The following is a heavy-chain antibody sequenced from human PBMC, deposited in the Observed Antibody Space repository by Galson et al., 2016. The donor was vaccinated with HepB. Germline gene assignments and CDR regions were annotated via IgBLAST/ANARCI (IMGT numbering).Heavy chain of an antibody. Sequence: LSLTCSVSGGSISSYYWSWIRQPPGKGLEWIGYIYYSGRTNYNPSLKSRVTISVDTSKNQISPKLSSVTAADTAVYYCAREGSSSWWNWFDPWGQGTLVTVSS. D-gene: IGHD6-13*01. V-gene: IGHV4-59*01. CDR3: AREGSSSWWNWFDP. CDR2: IYYSGRT. J-gene: IGHJ5*02. CDR1: GGSISSYY.